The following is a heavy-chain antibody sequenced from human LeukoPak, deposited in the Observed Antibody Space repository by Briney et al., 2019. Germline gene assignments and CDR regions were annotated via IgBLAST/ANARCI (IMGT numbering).Heavy chain of an antibody. V-gene: IGHV1-8*02. D-gene: IGHD2/OR15-2a*01. CDR3: ARLDFSYMDV. CDR2: MNPNSGNT. J-gene: IGHJ6*03. CDR1: GYTFTGYY. Sequence: ASVKVSCKASGYTFTGYYMHWVRQATGQGLEWMGWMNPNSGNTGYAQKFQGRVTMTRNTSISTAYMELSSLRSEDAAVYYCARLDFSYMDVWGKGTTVTISS.